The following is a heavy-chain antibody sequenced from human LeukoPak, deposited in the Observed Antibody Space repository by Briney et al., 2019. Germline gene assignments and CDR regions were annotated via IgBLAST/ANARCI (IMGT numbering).Heavy chain of an antibody. D-gene: IGHD5-24*01. CDR3: ARGRESGYFDY. Sequence: GGSLRLSCAASGFTVSSNYMTWVRQAPGKGLEWVSVIYSGGSTYSADSVKGRFTISRDNSKNTLYLRMNSLRAEDTAVYYCARGRESGYFDYWGQGTLVTVSS. CDR1: GFTVSSNY. J-gene: IGHJ4*02. CDR2: IYSGGST. V-gene: IGHV3-53*01.